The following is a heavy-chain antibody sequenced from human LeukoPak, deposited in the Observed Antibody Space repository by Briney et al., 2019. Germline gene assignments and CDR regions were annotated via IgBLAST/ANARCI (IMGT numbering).Heavy chain of an antibody. J-gene: IGHJ6*02. V-gene: IGHV1-24*01. D-gene: IGHD6-19*01. Sequence: ASVKVSCRVSGYTHTELSMHWVRQAPGKGLGWWGGFVPEVGETIYAQKFQGRVTMTEDTSTDTAYMELSSLRSEDTAVYYCATVEGVAGAINHYCYYGMDVWGQGTTVTVSS. CDR1: GYTHTELS. CDR3: ATVEGVAGAINHYCYYGMDV. CDR2: FVPEVGET.